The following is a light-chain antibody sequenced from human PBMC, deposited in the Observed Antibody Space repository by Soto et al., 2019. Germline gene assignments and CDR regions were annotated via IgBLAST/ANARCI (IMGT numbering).Light chain of an antibody. V-gene: IGKV1-6*01. CDR3: LQDYNFPLT. Sequence: AIQMTQSPSSLSASVGDRVTITCRASQGIRNDLGWYQQKPGKDPKLLIYAASSLQSGVPSGFSGSGSGTAFTLTISSKQPEDFATYYCLQDYNFPLTFGGGNKVEIK. CDR2: AAS. J-gene: IGKJ4*01. CDR1: QGIRND.